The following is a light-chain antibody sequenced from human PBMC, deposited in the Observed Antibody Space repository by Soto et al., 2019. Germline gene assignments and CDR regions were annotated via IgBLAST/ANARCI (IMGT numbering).Light chain of an antibody. Sequence: DIQSTQSPSTMSASVGASVTITCRASQSISSWLAWYQQKTGKAPKLLIYKSSTLESGVPSNFSGRGSGTEFSLTIRSLQTEELATYYCQQYNAYPWTVGPGNKGEIK. CDR1: QSISSW. CDR3: QQYNAYPWT. V-gene: IGKV1-5*03. CDR2: KSS. J-gene: IGKJ1*01.